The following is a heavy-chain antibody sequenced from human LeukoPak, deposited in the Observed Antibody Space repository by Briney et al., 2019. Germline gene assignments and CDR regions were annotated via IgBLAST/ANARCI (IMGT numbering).Heavy chain of an antibody. CDR1: GYSFTSYW. CDR3: ARPDFYYDSSGYYPSYFDY. Sequence: GESLKISCKGSGYSFTSYWIGWVRQMPGKGLVCGGIIYPGDSDTRYSPSFQGQVTISADKSISTAYLQWSSLKASDTAMYYCARPDFYYDSSGYYPSYFDYWGQGTLVTVSS. D-gene: IGHD3-22*01. CDR2: IYPGDSDT. J-gene: IGHJ4*02. V-gene: IGHV5-51*01.